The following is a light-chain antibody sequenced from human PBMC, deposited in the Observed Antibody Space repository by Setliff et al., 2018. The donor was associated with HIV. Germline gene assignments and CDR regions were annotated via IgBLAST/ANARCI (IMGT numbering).Light chain of an antibody. J-gene: IGLJ3*02. CDR1: SGSIASNY. CDR2: EDN. V-gene: IGLV6-57*01. CDR3: QSYDSNNHWV. Sequence: NFMLTQPHSVSESPGKTVTISCTCNSGSIASNYVQWYQQRPGSSPTTVIYEDNHRPSGVPDRFSGSIDSSSNSAPLTISGLKTEDEADYYCQSYDSNNHWVFGGGTKVNVL.